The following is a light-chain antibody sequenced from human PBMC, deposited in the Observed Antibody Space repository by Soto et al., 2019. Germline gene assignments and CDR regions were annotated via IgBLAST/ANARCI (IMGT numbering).Light chain of an antibody. CDR1: QDVKNY. CDR3: QQYDALPPA. Sequence: DIQLTQSPSSLSASVGDRVTITCQASQDVKNYLNWYQQKPGKAPKLLIYDASNLERGVPSRFSGSGSGTDFTFTISTLQPEDFATYYCQQYDALPPAFGPGTKVDIK. CDR2: DAS. J-gene: IGKJ3*01. V-gene: IGKV1-33*01.